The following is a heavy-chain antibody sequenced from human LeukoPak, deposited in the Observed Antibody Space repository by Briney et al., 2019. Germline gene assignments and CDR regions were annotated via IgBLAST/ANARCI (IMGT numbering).Heavy chain of an antibody. J-gene: IGHJ3*02. D-gene: IGHD3-22*01. V-gene: IGHV4-59*08. CDR3: ARHFGSITMILVAIDAFDI. CDR1: GGSISSHY. Sequence: PSETLSLTCIVSGGSISSHYWSWIRQSPGKGLEWIGFISYSGVTESNPSLESRVTISVDTSKNQFSLKLSSVTAADTAVYYCARHFGSITMILVAIDAFDIWGQGTMVTASS. CDR2: ISYSGVT.